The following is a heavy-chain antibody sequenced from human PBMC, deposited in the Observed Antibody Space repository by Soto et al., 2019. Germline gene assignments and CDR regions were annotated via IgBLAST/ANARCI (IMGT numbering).Heavy chain of an antibody. V-gene: IGHV3-48*02. CDR1: GFAFGSYS. Sequence: PGGTLRLSCTASGFAFGSYSMNWVRQAPGKGLEWISYISSPSTISYADSVKGRFTISRDNAENSLYLQMNSLRDEDTAVYYCVRDHKWAFDSWGQGTLVTVSS. D-gene: IGHD1-26*01. CDR3: VRDHKWAFDS. CDR2: ISSPSTI. J-gene: IGHJ4*02.